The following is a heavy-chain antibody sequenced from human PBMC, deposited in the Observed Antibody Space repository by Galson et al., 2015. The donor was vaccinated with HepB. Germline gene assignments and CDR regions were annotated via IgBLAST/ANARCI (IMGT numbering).Heavy chain of an antibody. CDR1: GFTFTSSA. CDR3: AADTWYSSGWYGGAFDI. J-gene: IGHJ3*02. Sequence: SVKVSCKASGFTFTSSAMQWVRQARGQRLEWIGWIVVGSGNTNYAQKFQERVTITRDMSTSTAYMELSSLRSEDTAVYYCAADTWYSSGWYGGAFDIWGQGTVVTVSS. V-gene: IGHV1-58*02. D-gene: IGHD6-19*01. CDR2: IVVGSGNT.